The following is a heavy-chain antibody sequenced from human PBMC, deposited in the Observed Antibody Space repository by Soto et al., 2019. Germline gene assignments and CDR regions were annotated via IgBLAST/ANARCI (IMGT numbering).Heavy chain of an antibody. Sequence: EVQLVESGGGLVQPGGSLRLSCAASGSTVSSNTMSWVRQAPGKGLEWVSVIYSGGSTYYADSVKGRFTISRDNSKNTLYLQMNSLRAEDTAVYYCARGLYSGGHYFDYWGQGTLVTVSS. CDR1: GSTVSSNT. CDR3: ARGLYSGGHYFDY. D-gene: IGHD5-12*01. J-gene: IGHJ4*02. CDR2: IYSGGST. V-gene: IGHV3-66*01.